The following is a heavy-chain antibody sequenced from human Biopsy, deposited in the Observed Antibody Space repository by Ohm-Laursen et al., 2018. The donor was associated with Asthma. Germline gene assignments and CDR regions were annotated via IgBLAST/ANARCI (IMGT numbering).Heavy chain of an antibody. V-gene: IGHV1-69*01. Sequence: GASVKVSCKASGGTLNNYAINWVRQAPGQGLEWMGGISPIFGAIRYAQNFQGRVTITADVFTSTVHMELSSPRSEDKAVLYCAKARCYYYYCDMEVGGQGTTVTVSS. CDR3: AKARCYYYYCDMEV. J-gene: IGHJ6*02. CDR2: ISPIFGAI. D-gene: IGHD3-16*02. CDR1: GGTLNNYA.